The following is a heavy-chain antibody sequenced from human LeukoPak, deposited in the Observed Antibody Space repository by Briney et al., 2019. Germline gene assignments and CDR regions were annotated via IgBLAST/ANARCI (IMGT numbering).Heavy chain of an antibody. Sequence: PGGSLRLSCAASGFTFSSYAMSWVRQAPGKGLEWVSAISGSGGSTYYADSVKGRFTISRDNSKNTLYLQMNSLRAEDTAVYYCARDEAIPVAGTSHFDYWGQGTLVTVSS. CDR2: ISGSGGST. CDR3: ARDEAIPVAGTSHFDY. V-gene: IGHV3-23*01. D-gene: IGHD6-19*01. J-gene: IGHJ4*02. CDR1: GFTFSSYA.